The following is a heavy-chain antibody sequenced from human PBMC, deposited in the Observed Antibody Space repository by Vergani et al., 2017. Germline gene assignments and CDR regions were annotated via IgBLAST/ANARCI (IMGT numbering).Heavy chain of an antibody. CDR3: ARDWGVTVFLYGMDV. CDR2: IWYDGSNK. Sequence: QVQLVESGGGVVQPGRSLRLSCAASGFTFSSYGMHWVRQAPGKGLEWVAVIWYDGSNKYYADSVKGRFTISRDNSKNTLYLQMNSLRAEDTAVYYCARDWGVTVFLYGMDVWGQGP. CDR1: GFTFSSYG. V-gene: IGHV3-33*01. J-gene: IGHJ6*02. D-gene: IGHD3-10*01.